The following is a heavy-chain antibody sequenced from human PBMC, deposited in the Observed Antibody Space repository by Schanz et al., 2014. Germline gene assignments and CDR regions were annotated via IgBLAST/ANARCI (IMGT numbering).Heavy chain of an antibody. CDR2: ISDSGTYT. CDR1: GFSFSDYY. D-gene: IGHD6-19*01. V-gene: IGHV3-11*03. CDR3: AASSGWHPSTDY. Sequence: VQLLESGGGLVQPGGSLRLSCTASGFSFSDYYMTWIRQAPGKGLEWLSYISDSGTYTNYADSVKGRFTISRDNAKSSLYLQMNSLRVEDTAVYYCAASSGWHPSTDYWGQGTLVTVSS. J-gene: IGHJ4*02.